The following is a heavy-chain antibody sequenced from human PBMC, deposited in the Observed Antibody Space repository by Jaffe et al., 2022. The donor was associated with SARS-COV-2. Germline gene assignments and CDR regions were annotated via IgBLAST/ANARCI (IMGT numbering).Heavy chain of an antibody. V-gene: IGHV3-21*01. J-gene: IGHJ4*02. CDR2: ISSSSSYI. D-gene: IGHD2-21*01. Sequence: EVQLVESGGGLVKPGGSLRLSCAASGFTFSSYSMNWVRQAPGKGLEWVSSISSSSSYIYYADSVKGRFTISRDNAKNSLYLQMNSLRAEDTAVYYCARESRDIGDIGYFDYWGQGTLVTVSS. CDR3: ARESRDIGDIGYFDY. CDR1: GFTFSSYS.